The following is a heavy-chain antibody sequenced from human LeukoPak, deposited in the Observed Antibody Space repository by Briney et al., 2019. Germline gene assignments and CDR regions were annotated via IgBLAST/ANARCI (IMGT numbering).Heavy chain of an antibody. Sequence: PGGSLRLSCAASGFTLSSYGMSWVRQAPGKGLEWVSSLSGSDESTYYADSVKGRFTISRDTSENTLYLRMNRLRAEDTAVYHCTKGMATIRRHIDSWGQGTLVTVSS. D-gene: IGHD5-24*01. J-gene: IGHJ4*02. CDR2: LSGSDEST. V-gene: IGHV3-23*01. CDR3: TKGMATIRRHIDS. CDR1: GFTLSSYG.